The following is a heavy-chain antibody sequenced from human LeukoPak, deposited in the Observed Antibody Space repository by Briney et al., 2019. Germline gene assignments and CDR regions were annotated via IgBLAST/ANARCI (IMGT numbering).Heavy chain of an antibody. CDR2: TFYTGSN. CDR1: GGSISSSY. D-gene: IGHD6-19*01. Sequence: SETLSLTCSVSGGSISSSYWSWIRQAPGKGPEWIGYTFYTGSNDYSPSLKSRVTISVDTSKNQFSLRVNSVTAADTAVYYCARAIYSRAWYASDIWGQGTVVTVSA. V-gene: IGHV4-59*01. CDR3: ARAIYSRAWYASDI. J-gene: IGHJ3*02.